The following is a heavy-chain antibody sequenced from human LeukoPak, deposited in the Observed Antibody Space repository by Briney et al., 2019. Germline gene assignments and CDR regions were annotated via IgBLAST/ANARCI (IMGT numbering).Heavy chain of an antibody. CDR3: ARDGPRRVWSGYFNLFDY. Sequence: PGESLRLSCAASGFTFSSYAMHWVRQAPGKGLEWVAVISYDGSNKYYADSVKGRFTISRDNSKNTLYLQMNSLRAEDTAVYYCARDGPRRVWSGYFNLFDYWGQGTLVTVSS. D-gene: IGHD3-3*01. CDR2: ISYDGSNK. CDR1: GFTFSSYA. J-gene: IGHJ4*02. V-gene: IGHV3-30*04.